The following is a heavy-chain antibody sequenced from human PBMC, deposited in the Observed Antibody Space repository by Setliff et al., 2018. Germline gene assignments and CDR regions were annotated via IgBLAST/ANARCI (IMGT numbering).Heavy chain of an antibody. CDR2: ISGSGGST. CDR1: GFTFTSYA. J-gene: IGHJ4*02. D-gene: IGHD2-2*01. CDR3: ARSENCFSTHCSPYDY. Sequence: PGGSLRLSCAASGFTFTSYAMNWVRQAPGKGLEWVSAISGSGGSTDYADSVKGRFTISRDNSKNTLYLQMNGLRAEDTAIYYCARSENCFSTHCSPYDYWGQGTLVTVSS. V-gene: IGHV3-23*01.